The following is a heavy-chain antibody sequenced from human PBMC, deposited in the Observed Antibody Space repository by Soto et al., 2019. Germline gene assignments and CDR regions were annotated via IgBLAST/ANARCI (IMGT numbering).Heavy chain of an antibody. CDR2: IYYSGST. D-gene: IGHD3-9*01. J-gene: IGHJ4*02. V-gene: IGHV4-39*01. Sequence: PSETLSLTCTVSGGSISSSSYYWGWIRQPPGKGLEWIGSIYYSGSTYYNPSLKSRVTISVDTSKNQFSLKLSSVTAADTAVYYCARHRIYDTVDYWGQGTLVTVSS. CDR3: ARHRIYDTVDY. CDR1: GGSISSSSYY.